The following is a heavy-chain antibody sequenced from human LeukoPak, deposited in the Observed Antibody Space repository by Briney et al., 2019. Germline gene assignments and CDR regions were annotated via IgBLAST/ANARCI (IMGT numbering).Heavy chain of an antibody. CDR1: GLTFSSYA. CDR3: SGHSSGWYVD. V-gene: IGHV3-64D*09. J-gene: IGHJ4*02. Sequence: GGSLRLSCSASGLTFSSYAMHWVRQAPGKGLECVSAISGNGGSTYYSDSVKGRFTISRDNSKNTLYLQMSSLRAEDTAVYYCSGHSSGWYVDWGQGTLVTVSS. D-gene: IGHD6-19*01. CDR2: ISGNGGST.